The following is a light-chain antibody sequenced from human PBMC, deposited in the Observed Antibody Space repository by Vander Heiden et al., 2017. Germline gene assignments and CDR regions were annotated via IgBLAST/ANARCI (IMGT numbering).Light chain of an antibody. CDR1: SGYSNHT. CDR3: GADHGSGSNFVSV. CDR2: VGTGGIVG. V-gene: IGLV9-49*01. Sequence: PVLTPPPSASASLGASATLTCTLRSGYSNHTVDWYQQRPGKGPRFVMRVGTGGIVGSKGDGIPDRFSVLGSGLNRYLTIKNIQEEDESDYNCGADHGSGSNFVSVFGGGTKLTVL. J-gene: IGLJ2*01.